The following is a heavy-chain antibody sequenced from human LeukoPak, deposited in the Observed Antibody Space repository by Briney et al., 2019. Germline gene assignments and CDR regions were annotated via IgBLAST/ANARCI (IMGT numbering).Heavy chain of an antibody. CDR3: ARHLSSGWSDY. V-gene: IGHV4-59*08. D-gene: IGHD6-19*01. Sequence: PSETLSLTCTVSGASISSSSWIWIRQPPGKGLECIGFIYYSGTAHYTPSLKSRVTISLDTSKNQFSLRLSSVTAADTAVYYWARHLSSGWSDYWGQGTVVTVCS. J-gene: IGHJ4*02. CDR1: GASISSSS. CDR2: IYYSGTA.